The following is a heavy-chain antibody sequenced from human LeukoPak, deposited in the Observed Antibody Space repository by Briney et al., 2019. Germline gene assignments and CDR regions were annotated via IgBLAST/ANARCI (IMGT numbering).Heavy chain of an antibody. CDR3: ARDLRAFDY. Sequence: GGSLRLSCAASGFTFSDYYMSWVRQAPGKGLEWVANIKQDGSEKYYVDSVKGRFTISRDNAKNSLYLQMNSLRAEDTAVYYCARDLRAFDYWGQGTLVTVSS. J-gene: IGHJ4*02. CDR1: GFTFSDYY. V-gene: IGHV3-7*01. CDR2: IKQDGSEK.